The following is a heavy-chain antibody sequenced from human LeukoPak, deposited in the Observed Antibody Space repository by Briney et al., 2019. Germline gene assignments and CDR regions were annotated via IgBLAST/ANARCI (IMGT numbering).Heavy chain of an antibody. V-gene: IGHV1-2*02. CDR3: ALEVYYSDNSAFDY. CDR1: GYTFTDYY. J-gene: IGHJ4*01. Sequence: ASVKVSCKASGYTFTDYYIHWVRQAPGQGLEWMGWMDPKSGETNHAQRFQGRVIMTRDTSIITAYMELSRLRSDDTAVYYCALEVYYSDNSAFDYWGQGTLVTVSS. CDR2: MDPKSGET. D-gene: IGHD4-11*01.